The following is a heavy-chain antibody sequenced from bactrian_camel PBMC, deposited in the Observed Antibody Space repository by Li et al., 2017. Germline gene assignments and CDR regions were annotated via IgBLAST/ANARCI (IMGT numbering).Heavy chain of an antibody. CDR2: INSDGGTT. CDR1: GLSVSAYY. CDR3: VLNYYSGSWSFVY. Sequence: VQLVESGGGLVQPGGILRLSCQASGLSVSAYYMSWVREAPGKGLEWVSTINSDGGTTYYADSVADRFTISRDNAKNTVYLQMNSLKTDDTAMYYCVLNYYSGSWSFVYWGQGTQVTVS. D-gene: IGHD3*01. V-gene: IGHV3S40*01. J-gene: IGHJ4*01.